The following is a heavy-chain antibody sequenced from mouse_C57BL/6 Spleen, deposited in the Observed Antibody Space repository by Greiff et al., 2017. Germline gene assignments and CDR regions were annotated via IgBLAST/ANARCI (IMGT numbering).Heavy chain of an antibody. D-gene: IGHD2-4*01. J-gene: IGHJ3*01. CDR2: ISSGSSTI. V-gene: IGHV5-17*01. CDR1: GFTFSDYG. CDR3: ARNDYDVPFAY. Sequence: EVKVVESGGGLVKPGGSLKLSCAASGFTFSDYGMHWVRQAPEKGLEWVAYISSGSSTIYYADTVKGRFTISRDNAKNTLFLQMTSLRSEDTAMYYCARNDYDVPFAYWGQGTLVTVSA.